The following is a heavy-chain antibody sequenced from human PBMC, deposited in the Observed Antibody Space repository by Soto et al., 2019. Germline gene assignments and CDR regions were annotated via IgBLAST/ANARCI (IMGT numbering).Heavy chain of an antibody. Sequence: QVQLVQSGAEVKKPGSSVKVSCKASGGTFSSYAISWVRQAPGQGLEWMGGIIPIFGTANYAQKFQGRVTLTEEESTSAAYRELSSLRSEDTAVYYCARRGPQPYSGSWAYYYYGMDVWGQGTTVTVSS. CDR2: IIPIFGTA. J-gene: IGHJ6*02. V-gene: IGHV1-69*12. CDR3: ARRGPQPYSGSWAYYYYGMDV. D-gene: IGHD6-13*01. CDR1: GGTFSSYA.